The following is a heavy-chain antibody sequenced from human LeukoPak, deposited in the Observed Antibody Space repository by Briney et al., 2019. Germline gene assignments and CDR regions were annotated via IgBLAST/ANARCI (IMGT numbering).Heavy chain of an antibody. Sequence: GGSLRLSCAASGFTFSSYAMHWVRQAPGKGLEWVSSISSSSSYIYYADSVKGRFTISRDNAKNSLYLQMNSLRAEDTAVYYCARAYSTYHMDVWGKGTTVTVSS. D-gene: IGHD4-11*01. CDR1: GFTFSSYA. CDR2: ISSSSSYI. CDR3: ARAYSTYHMDV. V-gene: IGHV3-21*01. J-gene: IGHJ6*03.